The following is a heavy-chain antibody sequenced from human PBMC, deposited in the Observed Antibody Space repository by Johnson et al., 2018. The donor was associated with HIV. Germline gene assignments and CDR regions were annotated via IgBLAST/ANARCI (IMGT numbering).Heavy chain of an antibody. CDR2: IFFDGSNA. CDR1: GFMFDGYA. CDR3: AIDYRFRSFSSSPEACDV. D-gene: IGHD2-2*01. J-gene: IGHJ3*01. V-gene: IGHV3-30*04. Sequence: QVQLVESGGGVVQPGRSLRLSCAASGFMFDGYAMHGVRQAPGKGLEWVAVIFFDGSNAYYSDAVRGGFTISRDNAKHTVYLQMNILRGEDTAADYCAIDYRFRSFSSSPEACDVWGQGTMVTVSS.